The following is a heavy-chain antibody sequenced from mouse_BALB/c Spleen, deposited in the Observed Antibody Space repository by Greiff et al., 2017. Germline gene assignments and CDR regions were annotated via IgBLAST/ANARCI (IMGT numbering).Heavy chain of an antibody. CDR1: GISITTGNYR. J-gene: IGHJ4*01. V-gene: IGHV3-5*02. D-gene: IGHD2-10*02. CDR2: IYYSGTI. CDR3: ARYGNYRDYAMDY. Sequence: EVQRVESGPGLVKPSQTVSLTCTVTGISITTGNYRWSWIRQFPGNKLEWIGYIYYSGTITYNPSLTSRTTITRDTSKNQFFLEMNSLTAEDTATYYCARYGNYRDYAMDYWGQGTSVTVSS.